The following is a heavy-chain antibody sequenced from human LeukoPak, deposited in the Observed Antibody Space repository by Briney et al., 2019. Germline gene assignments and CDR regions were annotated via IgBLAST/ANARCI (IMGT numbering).Heavy chain of an antibody. CDR2: INPNNGGT. V-gene: IGHV1-2*02. Sequence: ASVKVSCKASGYTFTGYYMHWVRQAPGQGLEWMGWINPNNGGTNYAQKFQGRVTMTRDTSISTAYMELSRLRSDDTAVYYCARGPRQLAHIDYWGQGTLVTVSS. CDR3: ARGPRQLAHIDY. CDR1: GYTFTGYY. J-gene: IGHJ4*02. D-gene: IGHD6-13*01.